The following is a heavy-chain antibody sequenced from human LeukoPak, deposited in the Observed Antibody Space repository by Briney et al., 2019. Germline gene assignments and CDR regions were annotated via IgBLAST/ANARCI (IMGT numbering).Heavy chain of an antibody. Sequence: PGGSLRLSCAASGFTFSTYGMHWVRQAPGKGLEWVAVISYDGSNEFYADSVKGRFTISRDNSKNTLYLQMNSLRAEDTAVYYCAKVRRGQWLAQIRYYFDYWGQGTLVTVSS. D-gene: IGHD6-19*01. CDR3: AKVRRGQWLAQIRYYFDY. CDR2: ISYDGSNE. J-gene: IGHJ4*02. CDR1: GFTFSTYG. V-gene: IGHV3-30*18.